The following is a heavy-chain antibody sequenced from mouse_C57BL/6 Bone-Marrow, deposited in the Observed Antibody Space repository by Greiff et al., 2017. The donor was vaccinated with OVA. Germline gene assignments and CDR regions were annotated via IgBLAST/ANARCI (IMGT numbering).Heavy chain of an antibody. CDR1: GYTFTSYW. Sequence: VQLQQSGAELVRPGSSVKLSCKASGYTFTSYWMHWVKQRPIQGLEWIGYIDPSDSETYYYPKFKDKAILNVDKSSSTTYMQLSSLTSEDSAIYYCARELLTVRDFDVWGTGTTVTVSS. J-gene: IGHJ1*03. CDR3: ARELLTVRDFDV. CDR2: IDPSDSET. V-gene: IGHV1-52*01. D-gene: IGHD2-14*01.